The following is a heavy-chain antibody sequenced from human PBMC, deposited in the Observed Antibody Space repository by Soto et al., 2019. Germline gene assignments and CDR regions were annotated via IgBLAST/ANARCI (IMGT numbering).Heavy chain of an antibody. CDR2: IYSHGTT. CDR3: AREEDYYGSGSYYNKYNWFDP. J-gene: IGHJ5*02. D-gene: IGHD3-10*01. Sequence: SETLSLTCTFSGGSISSYYWSGIRKPAGKGLEWIGRIYSHGTTNYNPSLKSRVTVSVDTSKNQVSLKLTSVTAADTAVYYCAREEDYYGSGSYYNKYNWFDPWGQGTLVTVSS. CDR1: GGSISSYY. V-gene: IGHV4-4*07.